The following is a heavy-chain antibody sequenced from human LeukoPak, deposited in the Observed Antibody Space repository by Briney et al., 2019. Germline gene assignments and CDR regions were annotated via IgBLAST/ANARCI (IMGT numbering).Heavy chain of an antibody. D-gene: IGHD6-19*01. CDR2: IYSSGST. Sequence: SETLSLTCTVSGGSINNYYWSWIRQPAGKGLEWIGRIYSSGSTNYNPSLKSRVTMSVDTSKNLFSLKLSSVTAADTAVYYCAREPSAVAGFFDYWGQGTLATVSS. J-gene: IGHJ4*02. CDR1: GGSINNYY. CDR3: AREPSAVAGFFDY. V-gene: IGHV4-4*07.